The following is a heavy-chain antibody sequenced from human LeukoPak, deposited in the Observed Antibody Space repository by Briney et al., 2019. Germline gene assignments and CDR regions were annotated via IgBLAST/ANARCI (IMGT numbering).Heavy chain of an antibody. V-gene: IGHV3-74*01. CDR2: INSDGSST. CDR3: ARSKGCSGGSCSRRFDP. D-gene: IGHD2-15*01. J-gene: IGHJ5*02. CDR1: GFTFSSYW. Sequence: GGSLRLSCAASGFTFSSYWMHWVRHAPGKGLVWVSRINSDGSSTSYADSVKGRFTISRDNAKNTLYLQMNSLRAEDTAVYYCARSKGCSGGSCSRRFDPWGQGTLVTVSS.